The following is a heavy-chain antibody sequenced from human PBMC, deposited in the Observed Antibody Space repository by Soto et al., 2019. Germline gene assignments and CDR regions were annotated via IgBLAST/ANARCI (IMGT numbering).Heavy chain of an antibody. CDR1: GYSFTSID. Sequence: QVQLVQSGAEVREPGASVKVSCKASGYSFTSIDINWVRQTTGQGLEWMGWMQPSSGRTGYAQKFQGRVTMTRDTSINTAYMELRTLTSGDTAFYYCARGVTAGVDYWGQGTLVSVSS. D-gene: IGHD1-26*01. V-gene: IGHV1-8*01. J-gene: IGHJ4*02. CDR2: MQPSSGRT. CDR3: ARGVTAGVDY.